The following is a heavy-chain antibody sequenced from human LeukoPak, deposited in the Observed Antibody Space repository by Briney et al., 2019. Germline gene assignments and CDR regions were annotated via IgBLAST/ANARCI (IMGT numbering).Heavy chain of an antibody. V-gene: IGHV4-59*01. J-gene: IGHJ4*02. CDR3: ARGYSSSWLGKFDY. CDR1: GGSISSYH. D-gene: IGHD6-13*01. CDR2: IYYSGST. Sequence: SETLSLTCTVSGGSISSYHWSWIRQTPGKGLEWIGYIYYSGSTNYNPSLNSRVTMSVDTSKNQFSLNLNSVTAADTAVYYCARGYSSSWLGKFDYWGQGTLVTVSS.